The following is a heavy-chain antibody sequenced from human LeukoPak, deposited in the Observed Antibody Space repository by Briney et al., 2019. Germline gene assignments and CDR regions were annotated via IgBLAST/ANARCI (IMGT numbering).Heavy chain of an antibody. D-gene: IGHD6-13*01. Sequence: GGSLRLSCAASGFTFRSYGMHWVRQAPGKGLEWVAIVWYDGNNKNYADSVKGRFTVSRDNSKDTVSLQLNSLRAEDTAVYYCARGSGAAAGAFDYWGQGTLVTVPS. V-gene: IGHV3-33*01. CDR3: ARGSGAAAGAFDY. J-gene: IGHJ4*02. CDR2: VWYDGNNK. CDR1: GFTFRSYG.